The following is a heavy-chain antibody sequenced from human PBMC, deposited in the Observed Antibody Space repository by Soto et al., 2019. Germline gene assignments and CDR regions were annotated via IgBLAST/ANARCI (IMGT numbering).Heavy chain of an antibody. CDR2: MIPISGNT. CDR3: ARDIDRKYNWNDLAYYYYGMDV. J-gene: IGHJ6*02. V-gene: IGHV1-8*01. CDR1: GYTFTSYD. Sequence: GASVKVSCKASGYTFTSYDINWVRQATGQGLEWMGGMIPISGNTDYAQKFQGRVTMTTDESTSTAYMELSSLRSEDTAVYYCARDIDRKYNWNDLAYYYYGMDVWGQGTTVTVSS. D-gene: IGHD1-20*01.